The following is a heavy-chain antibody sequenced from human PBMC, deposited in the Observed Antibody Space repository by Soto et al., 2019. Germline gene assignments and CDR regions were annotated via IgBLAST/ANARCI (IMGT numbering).Heavy chain of an antibody. J-gene: IGHJ1*01. V-gene: IGHV3-23*01. Sequence: KGLQWVSAIRGSGGSTYYAGSLKGRYTISRDNSENTLYLQMSSLRAVDTAVYYCAKDSPPGPTLFLPGYCPPSVYWGQRTLVTV. CDR2: IRGSGGST. CDR3: AKDSPPGPTLFLPGYCPPSVY. D-gene: IGHD3-9*01.